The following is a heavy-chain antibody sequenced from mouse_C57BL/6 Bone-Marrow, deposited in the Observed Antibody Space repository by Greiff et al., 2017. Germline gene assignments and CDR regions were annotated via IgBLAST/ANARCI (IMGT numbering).Heavy chain of an antibody. V-gene: IGHV14-4*01. J-gene: IGHJ3*01. CDR1: GFNIKNDY. CDR2: IDPENGDT. Sequence: VQLKESGAELVRPGASVKLSCTASGFNIKNDYMHWVKQRPEQGLEWIGWIDPENGDTEYASKFQGKATITVDTSSNTAYLQLSSLTSEDTAVYCCARIAYWGQGTLVTVSA. CDR3: ARIAY.